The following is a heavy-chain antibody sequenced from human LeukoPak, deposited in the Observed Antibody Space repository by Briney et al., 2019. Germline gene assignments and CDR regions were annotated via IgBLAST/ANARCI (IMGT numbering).Heavy chain of an antibody. CDR2: IRGDGRST. V-gene: IGHV3-23*02. J-gene: IGHJ4*02. CDR1: GFTFSSYA. D-gene: IGHD2-8*02. CDR3: AKEYYVLLVYALGGSFVY. Sequence: QPGGSLRLSCAASGFTFSSYAMGWVRPAPGKGLEWVSTIRGDGRSTYYGAYVKRRFTISRDNPKNRLSLQMNSLRAEDTAVYYRAKEYYVLLVYALGGSFVYWGRRTLVTVSS.